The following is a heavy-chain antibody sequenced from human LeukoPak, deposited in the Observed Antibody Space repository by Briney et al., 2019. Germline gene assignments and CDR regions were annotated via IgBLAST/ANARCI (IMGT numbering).Heavy chain of an antibody. Sequence: GGSLRLSCAASGFTFSNAWMSWVRQAPGKGLEWVGRIKSKTDGGTTDYAAPVKGRFTISRDDSKNTLYLQTNSLKTEDTAVYYCTTDDYDSSGYVDYWGQGTLVTVSS. CDR3: TTDDYDSSGYVDY. V-gene: IGHV3-15*01. CDR1: GFTFSNAW. J-gene: IGHJ4*02. CDR2: IKSKTDGGTT. D-gene: IGHD3-22*01.